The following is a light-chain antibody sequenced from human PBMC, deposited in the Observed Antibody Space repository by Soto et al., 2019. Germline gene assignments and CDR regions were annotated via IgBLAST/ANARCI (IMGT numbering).Light chain of an antibody. J-gene: IGKJ4*01. CDR3: LQDYSYPLT. Sequence: EIVLTQSPGTLSLSPGERATLSCRASQSVSSSYLAWYQKKPGQAPRLLIYGASSRATGIPDRFSGSGSGTDFTLTISRLEPEDFATYYCLQDYSYPLTFGGGTKVEIK. CDR1: QSVSSSY. CDR2: GAS. V-gene: IGKV3-20*01.